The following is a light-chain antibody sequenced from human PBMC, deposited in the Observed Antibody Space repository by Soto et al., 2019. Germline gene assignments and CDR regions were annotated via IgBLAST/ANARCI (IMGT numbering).Light chain of an antibody. V-gene: IGKV1-39*01. CDR3: QQSYSTPWL. CDR1: QSISSY. CDR2: AAS. J-gene: IGKJ3*01. Sequence: DIQMTQSPSSLSASVGDRVTITCRASQSISSYLNWYQQKPGKAPKLLIYAASSLQSGVPSRFRGSGSGTDFTLTISSLQPEDFATYYCQQSYSTPWLFGPGTKVDIK.